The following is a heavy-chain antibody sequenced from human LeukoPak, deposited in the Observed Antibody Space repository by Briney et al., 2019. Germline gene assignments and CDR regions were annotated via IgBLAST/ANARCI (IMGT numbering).Heavy chain of an antibody. CDR1: GGSFSGYY. CDR2: INHSGST. J-gene: IGHJ5*02. CDR3: AREYYGDYGGWFDP. D-gene: IGHD4-17*01. Sequence: SETLSLTCAVYGGSFSGYYWSWIRQPPGKGLECIGEINHSGSTNYNPSLKSRVTISVDTSKNQFSLKLSSVTAADTAVYYCAREYYGDYGGWFDPWGQGTLVTVSS. V-gene: IGHV4-34*01.